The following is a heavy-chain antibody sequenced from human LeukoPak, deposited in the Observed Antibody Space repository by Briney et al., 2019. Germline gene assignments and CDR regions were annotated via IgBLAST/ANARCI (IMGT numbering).Heavy chain of an antibody. V-gene: IGHV3-23*01. CDR1: GFTFINYA. Sequence: PGGSLRLSCAASGFTFINYAMSWVRQAPGKGLEWVSAINGGGRTTYYADSMKGRFTISRDNSKNTLYLQMNSLRAEDTAVYYCAKGPYGSGSYYNDYWGQGTLVTVSS. CDR3: AKGPYGSGSYYNDY. CDR2: INGGGRTT. D-gene: IGHD3-10*01. J-gene: IGHJ4*02.